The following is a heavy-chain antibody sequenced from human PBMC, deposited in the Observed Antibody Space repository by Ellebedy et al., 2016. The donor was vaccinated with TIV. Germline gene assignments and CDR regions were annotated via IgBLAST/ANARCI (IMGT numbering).Heavy chain of an antibody. Sequence: SGPTLVKPKETLTLTCTVSGFSLTNIIMGVSWIRQPPGKALEWLAHIFSNDEKSYSTSLEARLSISKDTAKSKVVLTVASMDPVDTATYYCVRALKYCGGDCTYKFDFWGQGALVTVSS. CDR2: IFSNDEK. D-gene: IGHD2-21*02. J-gene: IGHJ4*02. V-gene: IGHV2-26*01. CDR1: GFSLTNIIMG. CDR3: VRALKYCGGDCTYKFDF.